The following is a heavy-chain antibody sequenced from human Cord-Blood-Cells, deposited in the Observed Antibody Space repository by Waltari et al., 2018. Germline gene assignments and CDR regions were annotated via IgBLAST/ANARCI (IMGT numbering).Heavy chain of an antibody. CDR3: AREWELLPDAFDI. CDR1: GYTFTSYA. J-gene: IGHJ3*02. D-gene: IGHD1-26*01. V-gene: IGHV1-3*01. CDR2: INAGNGNT. Sequence: QVQLVQSGAEVKKPGASVKVSCKASGYTFTSYAMHWVRQAPGQRLEWMGWINAGNGNTKYPQKFQGRVTITRDTSASTAYMELSSLRSEDTAVYYCAREWELLPDAFDIWGQGTMVTVSS.